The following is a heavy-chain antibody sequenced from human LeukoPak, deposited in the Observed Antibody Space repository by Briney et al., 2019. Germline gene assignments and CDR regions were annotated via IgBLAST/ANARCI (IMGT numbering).Heavy chain of an antibody. CDR1: GFTFSSYG. D-gene: IGHD5-24*01. J-gene: IGHJ4*02. CDR2: IWYDGSNK. CDR3: AKDPSYSTPSRDGDYFDY. Sequence: PGGSLRLSCAASGFTFSSYGMHWVRQAPGKGLEWVAVIWYDGSNKYYADSVKGRFTISRDNSKNTLYLQMNSLRAEDTAVYYCAKDPSYSTPSRDGDYFDYWGQGSLVTVSS. V-gene: IGHV3-33*06.